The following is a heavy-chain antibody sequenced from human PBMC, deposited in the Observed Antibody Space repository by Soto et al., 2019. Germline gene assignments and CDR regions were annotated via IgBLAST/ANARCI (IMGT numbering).Heavy chain of an antibody. D-gene: IGHD2-15*01. CDR1: GFTFSDYA. J-gene: IGHJ6*02. Sequence: GGSLRLSCAGSGFTFSDYAISWVSQAPGKGLEWVSLISWDGGSTYYADSVKGRFTISRDNSKNSLYLQMNSLRTEDTALYYCAKDMEDCSGGSCYSNYYYGMDVWGQGTTVTAP. V-gene: IGHV3-43*02. CDR2: ISWDGGST. CDR3: AKDMEDCSGGSCYSNYYYGMDV.